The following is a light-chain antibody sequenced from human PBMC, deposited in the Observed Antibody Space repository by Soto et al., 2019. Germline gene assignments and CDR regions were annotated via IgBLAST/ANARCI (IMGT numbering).Light chain of an antibody. CDR2: AAS. J-gene: IGKJ2*01. CDR1: QGIRNN. CDR3: LQDYNYPYT. V-gene: IGKV1-6*01. Sequence: AIQMTQSPSSLSASVGDRVAITCRASQGIRNNLGWYQQKPGKAPKLLIYAASSLQSGVPSRFSGSVSGTDFTLTISSLQPEDFATYFCLQDYNYPYTFGQGTKLEIK.